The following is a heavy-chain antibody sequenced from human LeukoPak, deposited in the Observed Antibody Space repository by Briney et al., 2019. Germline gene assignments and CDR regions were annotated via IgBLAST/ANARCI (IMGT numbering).Heavy chain of an antibody. CDR2: IKEDGSAK. CDR1: GFTFSSSW. Sequence: GGSLRLSCAASGFTFSSSWMSWVRQAPGKGLEWVANIKEDGSAKYSVDSVKGRFTISRDNSKNTLFLQMNSLRVEDTAVYYCASLSITTATTVDFWGQGALVTVSS. D-gene: IGHD1-1*01. CDR3: ASLSITTATTVDF. V-gene: IGHV3-7*01. J-gene: IGHJ4*02.